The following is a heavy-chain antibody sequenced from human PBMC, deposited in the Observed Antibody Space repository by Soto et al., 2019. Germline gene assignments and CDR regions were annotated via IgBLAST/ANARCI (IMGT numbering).Heavy chain of an antibody. CDR2: IGTAGDT. CDR1: GFTFSSYD. CDR3: AKEDYDFWSGYYRVPHYYGMDV. Sequence: GGSLRLSCAASGFTFSSYDMHWVRQATGKGLEWVSAIGTAGDTYYPGSVKGRFTISRENAKNSLYLQMNSLRAGDTAVYYCAKEDYDFWSGYYRVPHYYGMDVWGQGTTVTVSS. V-gene: IGHV3-13*01. J-gene: IGHJ6*02. D-gene: IGHD3-3*01.